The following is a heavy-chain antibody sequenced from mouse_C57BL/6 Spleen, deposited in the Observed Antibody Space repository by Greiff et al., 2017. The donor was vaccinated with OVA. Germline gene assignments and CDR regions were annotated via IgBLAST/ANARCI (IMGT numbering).Heavy chain of an antibody. V-gene: IGHV1-69*01. Sequence: QVQLQQPGAELVMPGASVKLSCKASGYTFTSYWMHWVKQRPGQGLEWIGEIDPSYSYTNYNQKFKGKSTLTVDKSSSTAYMQLSSLTSEDSAVYYWARDYYGNACAYWGQGTLVTVSA. J-gene: IGHJ3*01. CDR2: IDPSYSYT. D-gene: IGHD2-1*01. CDR3: ARDYYGNACAY. CDR1: GYTFTSYW.